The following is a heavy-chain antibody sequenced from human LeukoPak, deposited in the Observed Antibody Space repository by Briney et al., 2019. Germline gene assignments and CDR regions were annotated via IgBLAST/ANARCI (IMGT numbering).Heavy chain of an antibody. V-gene: IGHV3-21*01. CDR3: ARVGTGDPLDAFDI. D-gene: IGHD7-27*01. J-gene: IGHJ3*02. CDR1: GFTFSSYS. Sequence: TGGSLRLSCAASGFTFSSYSMNWVRQAPGKGLEWVSSISSSSSYIYYADSVKGRFTISRDNAKNSLYLQMNSLRAEDTAVYYCARVGTGDPLDAFDIWGQGTMVTVSS. CDR2: ISSSSSYI.